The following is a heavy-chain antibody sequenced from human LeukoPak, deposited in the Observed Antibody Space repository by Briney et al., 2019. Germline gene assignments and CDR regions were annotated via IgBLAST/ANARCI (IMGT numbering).Heavy chain of an antibody. J-gene: IGHJ5*02. CDR3: ARGEPYCSSTSCSPEFDP. Sequence: SETLSLTCAVYGGSFSGYYRSWIRQPPGKGLEWIGEINHSGSTNYNPSLKSRVTISVDTSKNQFSLKLSSVTAADTAVYYCARGEPYCSSTSCSPEFDPWGQGTLVTVSS. CDR1: GGSFSGYY. D-gene: IGHD2-2*01. CDR2: INHSGST. V-gene: IGHV4-34*01.